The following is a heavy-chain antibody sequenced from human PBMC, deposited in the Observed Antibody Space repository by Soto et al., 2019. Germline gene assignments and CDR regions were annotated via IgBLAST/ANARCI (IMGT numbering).Heavy chain of an antibody. CDR1: GGSIRSGDFY. CDR2: IYYIGTT. CDR3: ARGPNYYNSARGWFDP. Sequence: SETLSLTCTVSGGSIRSGDFYWSWIRQPPGKGLEWIGYIYYIGTTYYNPSLKSRVTISVDTSKNQFSLKLRSVTAADPAVYYCARGPNYYNSARGWFDPWGQGTLVTVSS. V-gene: IGHV4-30-4*01. D-gene: IGHD3-3*01. J-gene: IGHJ5*02.